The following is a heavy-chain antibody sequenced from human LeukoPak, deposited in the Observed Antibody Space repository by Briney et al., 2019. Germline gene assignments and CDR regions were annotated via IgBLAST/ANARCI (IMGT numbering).Heavy chain of an antibody. D-gene: IGHD3-10*01. J-gene: IGHJ4*02. CDR1: GFTFDNYA. CDR3: ARGITYYYGSGNIPPPDY. V-gene: IGHV3-21*01. Sequence: VGSLRLSCAASGFTFDNYAMSWVRQAPGKGLEWVSSISSSSSYIYYADSVKGRFTISRDNAKNSLYLQMNSLRAEDTAVYYCARGITYYYGSGNIPPPDYWGQGTLVTVSS. CDR2: ISSSSSYI.